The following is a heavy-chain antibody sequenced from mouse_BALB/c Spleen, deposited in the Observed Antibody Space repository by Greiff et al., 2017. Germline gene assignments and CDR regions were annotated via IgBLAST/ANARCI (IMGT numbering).Heavy chain of an antibody. J-gene: IGHJ2*01. D-gene: IGHD2-2*01. CDR2: IDPENGDT. CDR3: NEGGYDGY. Sequence: VQLQQSGAELVRSGASVKLSCTASGFNIKDYYMHWVKQRPEQGLEWIGWIDPENGDTEYAPKFQGKATMTADTSSNTAYRQLSSLTSEDTAVYYCNEGGYDGYWGQGTTLTVSS. CDR1: GFNIKDYY. V-gene: IGHV14-4*02.